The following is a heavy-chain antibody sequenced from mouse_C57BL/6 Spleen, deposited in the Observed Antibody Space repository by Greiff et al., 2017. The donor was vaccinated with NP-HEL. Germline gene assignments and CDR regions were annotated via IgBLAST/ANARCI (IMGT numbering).Heavy chain of an antibody. V-gene: IGHV1-66*01. CDR3: ARTGWYGSSPDWFAY. CDR2: IYPGSGNT. J-gene: IGHJ3*01. D-gene: IGHD1-1*01. CDR1: GYSFTSYY. Sequence: QVQLKQSGPELVKPGASVKISCKASGYSFTSYYIHWVKQRPGQGLEWIGWIYPGSGNTKYNEKFKGKATLTADTSSSTAYMQLSSLTSEDSAVYYCARTGWYGSSPDWFAYWGQGTLVTVSA.